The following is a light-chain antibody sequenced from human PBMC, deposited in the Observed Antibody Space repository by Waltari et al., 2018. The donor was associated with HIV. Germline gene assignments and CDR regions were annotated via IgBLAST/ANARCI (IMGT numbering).Light chain of an antibody. J-gene: IGLJ3*02. CDR2: EDS. Sequence: SYELTQPPSLSVSPGQTARITCAGDALAKKYAYWYQQKSGQAPVLVIYEDSKRPSGIPERFSGSSSGTVATLTISGAQVEDEADYYCYSTDSSGNHPWVFGGGTKLTVL. CDR3: YSTDSSGNHPWV. CDR1: ALAKKY. V-gene: IGLV3-10*01.